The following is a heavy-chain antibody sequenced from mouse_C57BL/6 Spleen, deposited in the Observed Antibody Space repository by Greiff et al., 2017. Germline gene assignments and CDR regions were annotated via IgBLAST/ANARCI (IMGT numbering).Heavy chain of an antibody. CDR1: GYTFTDYY. J-gene: IGHJ4*01. V-gene: IGHV1-19*01. Sequence: VQLQQSGPVLVKPGASVKMSCKASGYTFTDYYMNWVKQSHGKSLEWIGVINPYNGGTSYNQKFKGKATLTVDKSSSTAYMELNSLTSEDSAVYYCARTRPPGYAMDYWGQGTSVTVSS. CDR2: INPYNGGT. CDR3: ARTRPPGYAMDY.